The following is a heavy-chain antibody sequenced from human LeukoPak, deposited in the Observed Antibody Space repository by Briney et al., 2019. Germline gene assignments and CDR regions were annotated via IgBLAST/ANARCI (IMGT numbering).Heavy chain of an antibody. J-gene: IGHJ4*02. CDR2: IYHSGST. Sequence: SETLSLTCTVSGYSISSGYYWGWIRQPPGKGLEWIGSIYHSGSTYYNPSLKSRVTISVDTSKNQFSLKLSSVTAADTAVYYCARGGHGSGSYYNEPFDYWGQGTLVTVSS. D-gene: IGHD3-10*01. V-gene: IGHV4-38-2*02. CDR3: ARGGHGSGSYYNEPFDY. CDR1: GYSISSGYY.